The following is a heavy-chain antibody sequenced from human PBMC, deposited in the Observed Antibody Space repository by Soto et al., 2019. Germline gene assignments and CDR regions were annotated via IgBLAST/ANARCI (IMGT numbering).Heavy chain of an antibody. CDR3: ARFNRGDRGYWDY. CDR2: IIPILGIA. J-gene: IGHJ4*02. V-gene: IGHV1-69*02. D-gene: IGHD2-15*01. Sequence: QVQLVQSRAEVKKPGSSVKVSCKASRGTFSSYTISWVRQAPGQGHEWMGRIIPILGIANYAQKFQGRVTITADKSTSTAYMELSSLRSDDTAVYYCARFNRGDRGYWDYWGQGTLVTVSS. CDR1: RGTFSSYT.